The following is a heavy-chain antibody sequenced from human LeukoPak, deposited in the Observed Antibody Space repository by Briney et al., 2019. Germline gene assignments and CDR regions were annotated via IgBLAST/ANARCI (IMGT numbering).Heavy chain of an antibody. Sequence: SETLSLTCTVSGGSISSRSYYWGWIRQPPGKGLEWIGSIHYSGNIYYNPSLKSRVTIFVDTSKNQFSLKLSSVTAADTAVYYCQSRYLEWLLDYWGQGTLVTVSS. D-gene: IGHD3-3*01. CDR1: GGSISSRSYY. V-gene: IGHV4-39*01. CDR2: IHYSGNI. J-gene: IGHJ4*02. CDR3: QSRYLEWLLDY.